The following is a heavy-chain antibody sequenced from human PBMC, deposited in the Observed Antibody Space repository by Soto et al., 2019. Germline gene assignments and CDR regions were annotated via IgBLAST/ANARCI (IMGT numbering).Heavy chain of an antibody. V-gene: IGHV3-30-3*01. CDR1: GFTFSSYA. D-gene: IGHD3-3*01. CDR3: PRYYLPIRYYDFWRSYPIRYYGTDV. J-gene: IGHJ6*02. Sequence: PGGSLRLSCAASGFTFSSYAMHWVRQAPGKGLERVAVISYDGSNKYYADSVKGRFTISRDNSKNTLYLQMNSLRAEDTAVYYCPRYYLPIRYYDFWRSYPIRYYGTDVWGQGTTVTVPS. CDR2: ISYDGSNK.